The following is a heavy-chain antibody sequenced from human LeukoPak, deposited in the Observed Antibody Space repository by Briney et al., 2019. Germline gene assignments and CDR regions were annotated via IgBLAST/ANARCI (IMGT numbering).Heavy chain of an antibody. CDR2: ISSSSSYI. Sequence: GGSLRLSCAASGFTFSSYGMSWVRQAPGKGLEWVSSISSSSSYIYYADSVKGRFTISRDNAKNSLYLQMNSLRAEDTAVYYCAKFIAAPFYFDYWGQGTLVTVSS. V-gene: IGHV3-21*01. J-gene: IGHJ4*02. CDR1: GFTFSSYG. D-gene: IGHD6-13*01. CDR3: AKFIAAPFYFDY.